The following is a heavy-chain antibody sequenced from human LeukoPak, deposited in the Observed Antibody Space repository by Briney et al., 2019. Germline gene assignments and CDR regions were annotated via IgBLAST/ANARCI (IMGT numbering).Heavy chain of an antibody. Sequence: SETLSLTCAVYGGSFSGYYWSWIRQPPGKGLEWIGEINHSGSTNYNPSLKSRVTISVDTSKNQFSLKLSSVTAADTAVYYCAGAVLLPYYYYYYMDVWGKGTTVTVSS. CDR1: GGSFSGYY. J-gene: IGHJ6*03. CDR2: INHSGST. D-gene: IGHD3-10*01. CDR3: AGAVLLPYYYYYYMDV. V-gene: IGHV4-34*01.